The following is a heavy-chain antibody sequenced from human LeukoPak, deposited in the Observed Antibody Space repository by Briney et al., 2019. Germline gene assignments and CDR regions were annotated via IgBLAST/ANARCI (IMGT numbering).Heavy chain of an antibody. CDR2: IYYSGST. CDR3: AREGYDSCYY. J-gene: IGHJ4*02. D-gene: IGHD3-22*01. V-gene: IGHV4-31*03. CDR1: GGSISSGDYY. Sequence: SETLSLTCTVSGGSISSGDYYWSWIRQHPGKGLEWIGNIYYSGSTYYNPSLKSRVTISVDTSKSQFSLKLSSVTAADTAVYYCAREGYDSCYYWGQGTLVTVSS.